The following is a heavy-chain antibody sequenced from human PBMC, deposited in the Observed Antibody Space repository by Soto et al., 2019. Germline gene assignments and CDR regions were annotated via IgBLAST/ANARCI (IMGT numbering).Heavy chain of an antibody. CDR2: ISYDGSNQ. CDR1: GFTFNIYG. D-gene: IGHD5-18*01. Sequence: HPGGSLRLSCAASGFTFNIYGMHWVRQAPDKGLEWVALISYDGSNQYYADSVKGRFTISRDNSKNTLYLQMNSLRAEDTAVYYCARGVAAMAPWGQGTLVTVSS. CDR3: ARGVAAMAP. V-gene: IGHV3-30*03. J-gene: IGHJ5*02.